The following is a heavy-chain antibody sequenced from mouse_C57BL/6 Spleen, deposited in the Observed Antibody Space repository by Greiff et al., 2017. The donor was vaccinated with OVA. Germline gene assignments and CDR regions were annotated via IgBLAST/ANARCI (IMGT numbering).Heavy chain of an antibody. CDR3: ARKGLRVAV. J-gene: IGHJ1*03. Sequence: VKLQQPGAELVRPGTSVKLSCKASGYTFTSYWMHWVKQRPGQGLEWIGVIDPSDSYTNYNQKFKGKATLTVDTSSSTAYMQLSSLTSEDSAVYYCARKGLRVAVWGTGTTVTVSS. D-gene: IGHD2-2*01. CDR1: GYTFTSYW. V-gene: IGHV1-59*01. CDR2: IDPSDSYT.